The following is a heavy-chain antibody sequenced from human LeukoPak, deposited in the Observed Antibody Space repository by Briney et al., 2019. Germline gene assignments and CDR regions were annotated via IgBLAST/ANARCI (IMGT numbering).Heavy chain of an antibody. CDR3: ARDRRCSGGSCYSGPYGMDV. D-gene: IGHD2-15*01. J-gene: IGHJ6*02. Sequence: ASVKVSCKASGYTFTGYYMHWVRQAPGQGLEWMEWINPNSGGTNYAQKFQGRVTMTRDTSISTAYMELSRLRSVDTAVYYCARDRRCSGGSCYSGPYGMDVWGQGTTVTVSS. V-gene: IGHV1-2*02. CDR2: INPNSGGT. CDR1: GYTFTGYY.